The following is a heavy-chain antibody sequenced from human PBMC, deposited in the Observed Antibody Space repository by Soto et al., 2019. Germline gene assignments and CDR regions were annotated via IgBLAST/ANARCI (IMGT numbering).Heavy chain of an antibody. CDR2: ISGSGGST. Sequence: GGSLRLSCAASGFTFSSYAMSWVRQAPGKGLEWVSAISGSGGSTYYADSVKGRFTISRDNSKNTLYLQMNSLRAEDTAVYYCAPGGGSYSLFDYWGQGTLVTVSS. CDR1: GFTFSSYA. V-gene: IGHV3-23*01. D-gene: IGHD1-26*01. J-gene: IGHJ4*02. CDR3: APGGGSYSLFDY.